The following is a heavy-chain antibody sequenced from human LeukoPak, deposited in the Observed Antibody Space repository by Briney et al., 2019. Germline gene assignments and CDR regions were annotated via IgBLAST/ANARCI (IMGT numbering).Heavy chain of an antibody. CDR3: AKDDYGDDEPYDY. J-gene: IGHJ4*02. V-gene: IGHV3-23*01. CDR1: GFTFTTCG. CDR2: ISGGGGST. D-gene: IGHD4-17*01. Sequence: PGGSLRLSCAASGFTFTTCGMNWVRQAPGKGLEWVSGISGGGGSTYYADSVKGRFTISRDNSRNTLYLQMNSLRAEDTAIYYCAKDDYGDDEPYDYWGQGSLVTVSS.